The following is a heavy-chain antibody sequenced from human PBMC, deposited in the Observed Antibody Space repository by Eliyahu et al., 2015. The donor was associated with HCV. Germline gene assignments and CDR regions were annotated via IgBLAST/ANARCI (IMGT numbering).Heavy chain of an antibody. CDR1: VGSIPSSSYY. CDR3: ARHKGGDIVGATIYDAFDI. V-gene: IGHV4-39*01. Sequence: QLQLQESGPGLVKPSETLSLTCTVSVGSIPSSSYYWGWIRQPPGEGLEWIGSIYYSGSTYYNPSLKSRVTISVDTSKNQFSLKLSSVTAADTLVYYCARHKGGDIVGATIYDAFDIWGQGTMVTVSS. CDR2: IYYSGST. J-gene: IGHJ3*02. D-gene: IGHD1-26*01.